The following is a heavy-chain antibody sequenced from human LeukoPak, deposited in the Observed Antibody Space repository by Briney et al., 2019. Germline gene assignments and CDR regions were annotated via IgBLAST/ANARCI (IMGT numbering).Heavy chain of an antibody. J-gene: IGHJ5*02. CDR3: ARMPFHYYDKETWFDP. CDR2: IYYSGST. V-gene: IGHV4-39*07. Sequence: SETLSLTCTVSGGSISSSSYYWGWIRQPPGKGLEWIGSIYYSGSTYYNPSLKSRVTISVDASKNQFSLKLSSVTAADTAVYYCARMPFHYYDKETWFDPWGQGTLVTVSS. D-gene: IGHD3-22*01. CDR1: GGSISSSSYY.